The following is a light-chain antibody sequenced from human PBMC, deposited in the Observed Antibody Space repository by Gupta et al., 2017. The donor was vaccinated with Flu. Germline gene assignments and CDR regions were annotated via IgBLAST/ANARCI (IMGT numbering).Light chain of an antibody. CDR1: GLGGKY. J-gene: IGLJ2*01. Sequence: SYELTQPPSMSVSPGQTASITCSGDGLGGKYISWYQQKPGRSPVLVIYQDGKRPSGIPERFSGSNSGNTATLSISGTQTMEEADYYCQAWDNSRGVFGGGTKLTVL. CDR2: QDG. CDR3: QAWDNSRGV. V-gene: IGLV3-1*01.